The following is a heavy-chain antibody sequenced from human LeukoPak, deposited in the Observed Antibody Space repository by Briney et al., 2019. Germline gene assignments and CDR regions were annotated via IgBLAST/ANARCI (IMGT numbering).Heavy chain of an antibody. Sequence: GGSLRLSCAASGFTFSSYSMNWVRQAPGKGLEWVANINQDGSEKYNVDSVKGRFTISRDNAKNSLYLQMNSLRAEDTAVYYCARQLVLQHWGQGTLVTVSS. CDR2: INQDGSEK. CDR3: ARQLVLQH. D-gene: IGHD6-13*01. J-gene: IGHJ1*01. CDR1: GFTFSSYS. V-gene: IGHV3-7*01.